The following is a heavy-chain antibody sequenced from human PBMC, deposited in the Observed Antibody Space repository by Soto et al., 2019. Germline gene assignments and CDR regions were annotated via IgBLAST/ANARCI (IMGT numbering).Heavy chain of an antibody. CDR2: ISIKTNNYTT. Sequence: EGQLVESGGGLVQPGGSLKLSCAASGFTFGGSAMHWVRQASGKGLEWVGHISIKTNNYTTAYAETVKCRFTISRDDSMNNAYLQMNTLKNEDTDVYFCSRQTDCVHSLVVLTDYNFDYWGQGTLLTVSS. D-gene: IGHD2-15*01. CDR3: SRQTDCVHSLVVLTDYNFDY. V-gene: IGHV3-73*02. J-gene: IGHJ4*02. CDR1: GFTFGGSA.